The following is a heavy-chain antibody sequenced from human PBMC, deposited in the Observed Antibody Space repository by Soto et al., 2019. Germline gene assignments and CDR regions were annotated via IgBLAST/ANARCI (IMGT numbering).Heavy chain of an antibody. D-gene: IGHD4-17*01. CDR2: IIPILGIA. CDR1: GGTFSSYT. V-gene: IGHV1-69*04. Sequence: SVKVSCKASGGTFSSYTISWVRQAPGQGREWMGRIIPILGIANYAQKSQGRVTITADKSTSTAYMELSSLRSEDTAVYYCARDSEVTKTAFDIWGQGTMVTVS. CDR3: ARDSEVTKTAFDI. J-gene: IGHJ3*02.